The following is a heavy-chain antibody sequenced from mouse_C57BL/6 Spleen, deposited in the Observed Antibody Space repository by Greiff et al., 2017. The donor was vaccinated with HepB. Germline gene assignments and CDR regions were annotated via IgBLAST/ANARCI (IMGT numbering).Heavy chain of an antibody. D-gene: IGHD1-1*01. CDR2: IDPSDSET. V-gene: IGHV1-52*01. CDR3: ARSGTLLDY. CDR1: GYTFTSYW. Sequence: VKLQESGAELVRPGSSVKLSCKASGYTFTSYWMHWVKQRPIQGLEWIGNIDPSDSETHYNQKFKDKATLTVDKSSSTAYMQLSSLTSEDSAVYYCARSGTLLDYWGQGTTLTVSS. J-gene: IGHJ2*01.